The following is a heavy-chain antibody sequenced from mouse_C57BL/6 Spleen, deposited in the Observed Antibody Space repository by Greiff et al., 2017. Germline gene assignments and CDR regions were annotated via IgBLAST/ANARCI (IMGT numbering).Heavy chain of an antibody. D-gene: IGHD2-2*01. CDR3: ARRGYYGYDVGLAY. V-gene: IGHV1-50*01. Sequence: VQLQQSGAELVKPGASVKLSCKASGYTFTSYWMQWVKQRPGQGLEWIGEIDPSDSYTNYNQKFKGKATLTVDTSSSTAYMQLSSLTSEDSAVYYCARRGYYGYDVGLAYWGQGTLVTVSA. CDR1: GYTFTSYW. CDR2: IDPSDSYT. J-gene: IGHJ3*01.